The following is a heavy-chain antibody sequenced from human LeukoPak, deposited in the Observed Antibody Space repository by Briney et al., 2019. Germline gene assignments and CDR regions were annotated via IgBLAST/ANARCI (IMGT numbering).Heavy chain of an antibody. CDR2: IIPIFGTA. J-gene: IGHJ6*02. Sequence: ASVKISCKASGGAFSSYAISWVRQAPGQGLEWMGGIIPIFGTANYAQKFQGRVTITADESTSTAYMELSSLRSEDTAVYYCARESGERRVTTYYYYGMDVWGQGTTVTVSS. V-gene: IGHV1-69*13. D-gene: IGHD4-11*01. CDR3: ARESGERRVTTYYYYGMDV. CDR1: GGAFSSYA.